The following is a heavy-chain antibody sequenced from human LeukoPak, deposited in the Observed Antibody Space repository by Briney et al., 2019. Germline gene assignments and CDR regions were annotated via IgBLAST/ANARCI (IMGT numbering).Heavy chain of an antibody. D-gene: IGHD3-22*01. CDR3: ATDSRSGDAFDI. V-gene: IGHV4-4*07. J-gene: IGHJ3*02. CDR2: IYNSGIT. Sequence: SETLSLTCTVSGGSISSYYWSWIRQPAGKGLEWIGRIYNSGITNYNPPLKSRVTISVDTSKNQFSLKLSSVTAADTAVYYCATDSRSGDAFDIWGQGTMVTVSS. CDR1: GGSISSYY.